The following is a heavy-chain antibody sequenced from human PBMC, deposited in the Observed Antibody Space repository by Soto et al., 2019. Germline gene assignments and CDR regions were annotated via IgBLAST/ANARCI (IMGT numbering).Heavy chain of an antibody. J-gene: IGHJ5*02. Sequence: SETLSLTCAVSGGSISSGGYSWSWIRQPPGKGLEWIGYIYHSGSTYYNPSLKSRVTISVDRSKNQFSLKLSSVTVADTAVYYCARGARYCIGSSCYKDNWFDPWGQGTQVTVSS. V-gene: IGHV4-30-2*01. CDR2: IYHSGST. CDR3: ARGARYCIGSSCYKDNWFDP. D-gene: IGHD2-2*02. CDR1: GGSISSGGYS.